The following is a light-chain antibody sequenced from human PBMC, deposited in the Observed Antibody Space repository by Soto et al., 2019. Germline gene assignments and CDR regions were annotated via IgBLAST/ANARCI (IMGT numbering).Light chain of an antibody. J-gene: IGKJ5*01. V-gene: IGKV3-20*01. CDR1: QSVYSKY. Sequence: EIVMTQSPGTLSLSPGESATLSCRASQSVYSKYLAWYQQKPGQAPRLLIYGASSRASVIPDRFSGSGSGTDITLTISRLEPDYFAVYYCQHHGGSPITFGQGTRLEIK. CDR3: QHHGGSPIT. CDR2: GAS.